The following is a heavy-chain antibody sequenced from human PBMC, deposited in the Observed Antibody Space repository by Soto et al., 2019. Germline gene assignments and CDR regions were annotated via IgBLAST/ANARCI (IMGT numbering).Heavy chain of an antibody. CDR1: GYTFTSYY. J-gene: IGHJ6*02. CDR3: ATLYHDESNYGRSYYGMAD. CDR2: INPSGGST. V-gene: IGHV1-46*01. Sequence: ASVTGSCKASGYTFTSYYMHWVRQAPGQGLEWMGIINPSGGSTSYAQKFQGRVTMTRDTSTSTVYMELSSLRSEDTAVYYCATLYHDESNYGRSYYGMADWGQGLTVSVA. D-gene: IGHD4-4*01.